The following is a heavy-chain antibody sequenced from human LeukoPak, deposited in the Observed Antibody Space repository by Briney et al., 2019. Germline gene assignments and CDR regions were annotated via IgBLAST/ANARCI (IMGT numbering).Heavy chain of an antibody. CDR1: GFTFDDYA. J-gene: IGHJ3*02. V-gene: IGHV3-9*01. Sequence: GGSLRLSCAASGFTFDDYAMHWGRQAPGKGLEWVSGVSWNSGSIGYADSVKGRFTISRDNAKNSLYLQMNSLRAEDTALYYCAGPGRYGANLDDAFDIWGQGTMVTVSS. CDR3: AGPGRYGANLDDAFDI. D-gene: IGHD4/OR15-4a*01. CDR2: VSWNSGSI.